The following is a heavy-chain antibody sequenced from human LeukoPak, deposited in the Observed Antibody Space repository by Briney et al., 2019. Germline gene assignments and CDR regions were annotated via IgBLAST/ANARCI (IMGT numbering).Heavy chain of an antibody. CDR3: ARRSSSGNYDY. CDR1: GGSISSYY. Sequence: SETLSLTCTVSGGSISSYYWSWIRQPPGKGLERIGYIYYSGSTNYNPSLKSRVTISVDTSKNQFSLKLSSVTAADTAVYYCARRSSSGNYDYWGQGTLVTVSS. V-gene: IGHV4-59*08. D-gene: IGHD1-26*01. CDR2: IYYSGST. J-gene: IGHJ4*02.